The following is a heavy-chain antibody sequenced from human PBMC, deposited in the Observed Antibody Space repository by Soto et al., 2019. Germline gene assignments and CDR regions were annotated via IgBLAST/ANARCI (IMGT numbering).Heavy chain of an antibody. CDR2: SSQIGST. J-gene: IGHJ4*02. V-gene: IGHV4-30-2*05. Sequence: GDSSQIGSTYYNPSLKSRVTISVDTSKNQFSLKLSSVTAADTAVYYCARAGGEGGGYYVGHFDYWGQGTLVTVSS. CDR3: ARAGGEGGGYYVGHFDY. D-gene: IGHD3-22*01.